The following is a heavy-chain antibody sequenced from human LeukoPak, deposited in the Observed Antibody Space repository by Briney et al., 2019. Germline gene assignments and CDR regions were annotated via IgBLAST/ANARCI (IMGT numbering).Heavy chain of an antibody. J-gene: IGHJ4*02. CDR3: ARGYCSSTSCSNFDY. D-gene: IGHD2-2*01. CDR2: ISAYNGNT. V-gene: IGHV1-18*01. Sequence: ASMKVSCKASGYAFTSYGISWVRQAPGQGLEWMGWISAYNGNTNYAQKLQGRVTMTTDASTSTAYMELRSLRSDDTAVYYCARGYCSSTSCSNFDYWGQGTLVTVSS. CDR1: GYAFTSYG.